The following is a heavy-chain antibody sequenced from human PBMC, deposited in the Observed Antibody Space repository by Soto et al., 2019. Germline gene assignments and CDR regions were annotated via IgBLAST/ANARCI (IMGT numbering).Heavy chain of an antibody. V-gene: IGHV1-2*04. J-gene: IGHJ6*02. CDR1: GYTFTGYY. Sequence: APVKVSCKASGYTFTGYYMHWVRQAPGQGLEWMGWINPNSGGTNYAQKFQGWVTMTRDTSISTAYMELSRLRSDDTAVYYCARGTPIQGLTHTYGMDVWGQGTTVTVSS. CDR3: ARGTPIQGLTHTYGMDV. CDR2: INPNSGGT.